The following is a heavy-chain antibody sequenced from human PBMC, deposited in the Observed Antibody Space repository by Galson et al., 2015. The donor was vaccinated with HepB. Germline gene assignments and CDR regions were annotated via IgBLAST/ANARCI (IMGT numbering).Heavy chain of an antibody. V-gene: IGHV3-30*04. D-gene: IGHD3-10*01. CDR2: ISYDGSNK. CDR3: ARDLWIDY. J-gene: IGHJ4*02. Sequence: SLRLSCAASGFTFSSYAMHWVRQAPGKGLEWVAVISYDGSNKYYADSVKGRFTISRDNSKNTLYLQMNSLRAEDTAVYYCARDLWIDYWGQGTLVTVSS. CDR1: GFTFSSYA.